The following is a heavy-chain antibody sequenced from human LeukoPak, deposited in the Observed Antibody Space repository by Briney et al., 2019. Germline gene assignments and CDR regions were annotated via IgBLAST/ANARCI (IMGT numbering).Heavy chain of an antibody. CDR2: ISAYNGNT. J-gene: IGHJ4*02. V-gene: IGHV1-18*01. D-gene: IGHD3-10*01. CDR3: ATGFGELPFDY. Sequence: GASVKVSCKVSGYTLTELSMHWVRQAPGQGLEWMGWISAYNGNTNYAQKLQGRVTMTTDTSTSTAYMGLRSLRSDDTAVYYCATGFGELPFDYWGQGTLVTVSS. CDR1: GYTLTELS.